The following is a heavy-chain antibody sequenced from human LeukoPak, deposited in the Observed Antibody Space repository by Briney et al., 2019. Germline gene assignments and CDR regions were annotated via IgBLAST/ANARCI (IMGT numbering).Heavy chain of an antibody. D-gene: IGHD1-26*01. Sequence: GESLKISCKSSGYSFTSYWIGWGRQMPGKGLEWMGIIYPGDSDARYRPSFQGQVTISADKSISTAYLQWSSLKASGTAMYYCARPGRTSGSYQPYFDYWGQGTLVTVSS. CDR1: GYSFTSYW. V-gene: IGHV5-51*01. CDR2: IYPGDSDA. J-gene: IGHJ4*02. CDR3: ARPGRTSGSYQPYFDY.